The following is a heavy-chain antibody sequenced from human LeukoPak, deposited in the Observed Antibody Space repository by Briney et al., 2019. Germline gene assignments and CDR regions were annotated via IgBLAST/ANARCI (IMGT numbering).Heavy chain of an antibody. V-gene: IGHV3-64D*06. Sequence: PGGSLRLSCSASGFTFSSYAMHRVRQAPGKGLEYVSGISINGGSTDYADSVKGRFTISRDNSKNTVYLQMSSLRAEDTAVYYCVKESRVVRGVIMDAFDMWGQGTMVTVSS. CDR2: ISINGGST. CDR3: VKESRVVRGVIMDAFDM. D-gene: IGHD3-10*01. J-gene: IGHJ3*02. CDR1: GFTFSSYA.